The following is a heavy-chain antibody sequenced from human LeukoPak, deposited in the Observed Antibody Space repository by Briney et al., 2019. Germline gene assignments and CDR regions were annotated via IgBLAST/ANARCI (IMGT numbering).Heavy chain of an antibody. CDR3: ARVAGYGDYYFDY. CDR1: GFTFSSYA. J-gene: IGHJ4*02. Sequence: GGSLRLSCAASGFTFSSYAMHWVRQAPGKGLEWVALISYDGSDKYYADSVKGRFTISRDNSKNTLYLQMNSLRAEDTAVYYCARVAGYGDYYFDYWGQGTLVTVSS. D-gene: IGHD4-17*01. CDR2: ISYDGSDK. V-gene: IGHV3-30*04.